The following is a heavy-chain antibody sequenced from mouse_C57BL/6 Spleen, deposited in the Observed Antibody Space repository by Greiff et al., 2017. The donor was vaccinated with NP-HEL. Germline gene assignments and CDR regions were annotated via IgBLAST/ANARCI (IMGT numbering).Heavy chain of an antibody. J-gene: IGHJ1*03. CDR2: ISSGGSYT. CDR1: GFTFSSYG. CDR3: ARQHITTVVARYFDV. Sequence: EVMLVESGGDLVKPGGSLKLSCAASGFTFSSYGMSWVRQTPDKRLEWVATISSGGSYTYYPDSVKGRFTISRDNAKNTLYLQMSSLKSEDTAMYYCARQHITTVVARYFDVWGTGTTVTVSS. V-gene: IGHV5-6*01. D-gene: IGHD1-1*01.